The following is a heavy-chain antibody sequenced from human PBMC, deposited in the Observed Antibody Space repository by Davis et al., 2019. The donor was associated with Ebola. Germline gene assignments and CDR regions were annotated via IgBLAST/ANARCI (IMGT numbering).Heavy chain of an antibody. CDR3: ARDGLAGTLHY. Sequence: ASVKVSCKASGYTFTSYAMHWVRQAPGQRLEWMGWINAGNGNTKYSQKFQGRVTITRDTSTSTAYMELRSLRSDDTAVYYCARDGLAGTLHYWGQGTLVTVSS. J-gene: IGHJ4*02. D-gene: IGHD6-19*01. CDR2: INAGNGNT. V-gene: IGHV1-3*01. CDR1: GYTFTSYA.